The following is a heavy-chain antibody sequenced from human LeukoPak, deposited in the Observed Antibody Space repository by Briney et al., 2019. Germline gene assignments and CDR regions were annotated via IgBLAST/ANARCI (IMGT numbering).Heavy chain of an antibody. Sequence: GASVKVSCKASGGTFSSYAISWVRQAPGQGLEWMGGIIPIFGTANYAQKFQGRVTITADESTSTAYMELSSLRSEDTAVYYCARDAYYYDSSTKRYLQHWGQGTLVTVSS. V-gene: IGHV1-69*13. J-gene: IGHJ1*01. CDR2: IIPIFGTA. D-gene: IGHD3-22*01. CDR1: GGTFSSYA. CDR3: ARDAYYYDSSTKRYLQH.